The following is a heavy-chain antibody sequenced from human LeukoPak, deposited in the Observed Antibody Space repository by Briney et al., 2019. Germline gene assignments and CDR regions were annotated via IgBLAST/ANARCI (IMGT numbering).Heavy chain of an antibody. Sequence: GGSLRLSCAASGFTFSNAWMSWARQAPGKGLEWVSSISSSSSYIYYADSVKGRFTISRDNAKNSLYLQMNSLRAEDTAVYYCASGLSRAPLDYWGQGTLVTVSS. CDR1: GFTFSNAW. J-gene: IGHJ4*02. CDR2: ISSSSSYI. V-gene: IGHV3-21*01. D-gene: IGHD2/OR15-2a*01. CDR3: ASGLSRAPLDY.